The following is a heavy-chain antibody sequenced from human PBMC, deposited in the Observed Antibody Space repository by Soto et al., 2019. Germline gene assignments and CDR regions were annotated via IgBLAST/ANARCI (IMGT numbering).Heavy chain of an antibody. CDR3: ARAVTWGLDV. D-gene: IGHD3-10*01. Sequence: EVQLVEAGGGLVQPGGSLRLSCAAPGFTFSLYSMSWGRQAPGKGLEWVSYISRSSTGIHYADSVKGRFTISRDDATNSMHLQMNSLRDGDTAVYYCARAVTWGLDVWGQGTTVSISS. CDR2: ISRSSTGI. CDR1: GFTFSLYS. V-gene: IGHV3-48*02. J-gene: IGHJ6*02.